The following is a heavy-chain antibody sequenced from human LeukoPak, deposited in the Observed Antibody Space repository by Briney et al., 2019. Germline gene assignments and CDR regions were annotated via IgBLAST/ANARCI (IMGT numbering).Heavy chain of an antibody. V-gene: IGHV1-24*01. J-gene: IGHJ4*02. CDR2: FDPEDGET. D-gene: IGHD3-22*01. CDR3: ATRRLHYDSSGYRWDY. Sequence: ASVKVSCKVSGYTLTELSMHWVRQAPGKGLEWMGGFDPEDGETIYAQKFQGRVTMTEDTSTDTAYMELSSLRSEDTAVYYCATRRLHYDSSGYRWDYWGQGTLVTVSS. CDR1: GYTLTELS.